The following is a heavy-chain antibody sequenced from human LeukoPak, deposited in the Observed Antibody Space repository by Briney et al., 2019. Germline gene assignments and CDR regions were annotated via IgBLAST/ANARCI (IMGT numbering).Heavy chain of an antibody. CDR3: VRGPSFYYYYYDMDV. CDR1: GFTFSNYW. J-gene: IGHJ6*02. CDR2: VDAHGGSR. D-gene: IGHD6-6*01. V-gene: IGHV3-74*01. Sequence: GGSLRLSCAGSGFTFSNYWMYWVRQAPGKGLVWVSHVDAHGGSRTYADSVKGRFTISRDNDKKTMYLQMSSLRAEDTAVYYCVRGPSFYYYYYDMDVRGQGTTVTVSS.